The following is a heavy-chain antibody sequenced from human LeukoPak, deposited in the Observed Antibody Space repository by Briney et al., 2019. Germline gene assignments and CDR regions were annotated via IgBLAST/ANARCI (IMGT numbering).Heavy chain of an antibody. CDR1: GFTFSSSG. CDR2: ISYDGSNK. Sequence: PGRSLRLSCAASGFTFSSSGMHWVRQAPGKGLEWVAVISYDGSNKYYADSVKGRFTISRDNSKNTLYLQMNSLRAEDTAVYYCAKEGAVAGTFDYWGQGTLVTVSS. D-gene: IGHD6-19*01. J-gene: IGHJ4*02. V-gene: IGHV3-30*18. CDR3: AKEGAVAGTFDY.